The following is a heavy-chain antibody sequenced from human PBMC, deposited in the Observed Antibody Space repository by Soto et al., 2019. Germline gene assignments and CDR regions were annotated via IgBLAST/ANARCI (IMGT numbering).Heavy chain of an antibody. Sequence: EASVKVSCKASGGTFSSYAISWVRQAPGQGLEWMGGIIPIFGTANYAQKFQGRVTITADESTSTAYMELSSLRSEDTAVYYCAITYYDFWSGSGSYYGMDVWRQGTTVTVSS. CDR3: AITYYDFWSGSGSYYGMDV. CDR1: GGTFSSYA. CDR2: IIPIFGTA. V-gene: IGHV1-69*13. J-gene: IGHJ6*02. D-gene: IGHD3-3*01.